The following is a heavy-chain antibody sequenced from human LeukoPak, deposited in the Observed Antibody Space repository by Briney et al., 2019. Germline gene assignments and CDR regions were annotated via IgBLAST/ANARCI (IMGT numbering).Heavy chain of an antibody. Sequence: SETLSLTCAVYGGSFSGYYWSWIRQPPGKGLEWIGEINHSGSTNYNPSLKSRVTISVDTSKNQFSLKLSSVTAADTAVYYCARQGGYSGSDADWGQGTLVTVSS. CDR3: ARQGGYSGSDAD. J-gene: IGHJ4*02. CDR2: INHSGST. V-gene: IGHV4-34*01. CDR1: GGSFSGYY. D-gene: IGHD1-26*01.